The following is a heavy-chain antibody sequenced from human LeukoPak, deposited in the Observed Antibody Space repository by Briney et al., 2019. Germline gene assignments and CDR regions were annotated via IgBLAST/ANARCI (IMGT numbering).Heavy chain of an antibody. Sequence: PGGSLRLSCAASGFTVSSYAMHWVRQPIGKGLEWVSALGIAGDTFYPGSVKSRFTISRENAKNSLYLQMNSLRAEDTAMYYCARQKQSHGNFDYWGQGTLVTVSS. J-gene: IGHJ4*02. V-gene: IGHV3-13*01. CDR3: ARQKQSHGNFDY. CDR1: GFTVSSYA. CDR2: LGIAGDT. D-gene: IGHD1-26*01.